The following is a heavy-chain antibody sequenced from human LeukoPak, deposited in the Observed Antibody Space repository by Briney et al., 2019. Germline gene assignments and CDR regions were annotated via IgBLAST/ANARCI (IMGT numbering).Heavy chain of an antibody. V-gene: IGHV3-33*06. J-gene: IGHJ4*02. CDR3: AKELSNWNYFDY. D-gene: IGHD1-1*01. Sequence: GGSLRLSCAASGLTFSDYGVHWVRQAPGKGLEWVAVIWHDGSKENYADSVRGRFTISRDNSKNTLYLEMDSLRAEDTAVYYCAKELSNWNYFDYWGQGTLVTVSS. CDR1: GLTFSDYG. CDR2: IWHDGSKE.